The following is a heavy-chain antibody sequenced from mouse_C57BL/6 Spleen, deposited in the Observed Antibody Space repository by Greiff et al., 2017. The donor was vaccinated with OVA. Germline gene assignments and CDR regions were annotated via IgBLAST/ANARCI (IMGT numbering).Heavy chain of an antibody. CDR3: ARITETPYWYCDV. J-gene: IGHJ1*03. V-gene: IGHV1-7*01. CDR1: GYTFTSYW. CDR2: INPSSGYT. D-gene: IGHD2-4*01. Sequence: VQLQQSGAELAQPGASVKLSCKASGYTFTSYWMHWVKQRPGQGLEWIGYINPSSGYTKHNQTFKDKATLTADKSSSTAYMQRSSATYEDSAVYYCARITETPYWYCDVWGTGTTVTVSS.